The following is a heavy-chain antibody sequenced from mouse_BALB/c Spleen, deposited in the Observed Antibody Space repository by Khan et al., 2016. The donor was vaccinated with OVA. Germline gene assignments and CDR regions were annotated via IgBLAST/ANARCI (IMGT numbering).Heavy chain of an antibody. CDR1: GYTFTDYY. Sequence: QVQLQQSGPELVKPGASVKISCKASGYTFTDYYIKWVKQKTGQGLECIGWIYPGSGNIKYNEKFKDKATLTVDTSSRTAYMQLSSLTSEDTAVLSFARGNYYGSTSWFGYWGQGTLVTVSA. CDR2: IYPGSGNI. D-gene: IGHD1-1*01. CDR3: ARGNYYGSTSWFGY. J-gene: IGHJ3*01. V-gene: IGHV1-84*02.